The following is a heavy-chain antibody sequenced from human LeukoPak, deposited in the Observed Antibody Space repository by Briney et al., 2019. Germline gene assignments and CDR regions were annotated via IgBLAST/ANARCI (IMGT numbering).Heavy chain of an antibody. V-gene: IGHV3-30-3*01. D-gene: IGHD3-9*01. Sequence: GGSLRLSCAASGFTFSSYAMHWVRQAPGKGLEWVAVITYDGGKEYYADSVKGRLTISRDNSKSTLYLQMNSLRAEDTAVYYCARKENILTGYYDHWGQGTLVTVSS. CDR3: ARKENILTGYYDH. CDR2: ITYDGGKE. CDR1: GFTFSSYA. J-gene: IGHJ5*02.